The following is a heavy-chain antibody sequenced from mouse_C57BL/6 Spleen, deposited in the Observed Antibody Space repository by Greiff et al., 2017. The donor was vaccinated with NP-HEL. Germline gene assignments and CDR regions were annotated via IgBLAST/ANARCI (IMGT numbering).Heavy chain of an antibody. J-gene: IGHJ3*01. CDR2: ISSGGSYT. D-gene: IGHD2-4*01. CDR1: GFTFSSYG. V-gene: IGHV5-6*01. CDR3: ARHRKGDYEPAWFAY. Sequence: VQLQQSGGDLVKPGGSLKLSCAASGFTFSSYGMSWVRQTPDKRLEWVATISSGGSYTYYPDSVKGRFTISRDNAKNTLYLQMSSLKSEDTAMYYCARHRKGDYEPAWFAYWGQGTLVTVSA.